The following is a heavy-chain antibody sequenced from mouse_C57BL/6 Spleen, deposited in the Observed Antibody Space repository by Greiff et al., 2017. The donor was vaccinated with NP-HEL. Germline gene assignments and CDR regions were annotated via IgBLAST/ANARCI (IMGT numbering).Heavy chain of an antibody. D-gene: IGHD1-1*01. J-gene: IGHJ2*01. V-gene: IGHV1-81*01. CDR3: AREDTTVVGDY. Sequence: QVQLQQSGAELARPGASVKLSCKASGYTFTRYGISWVKQRTGQGLEWIGEIYPRSGTTYYNEKFKGKATLHADKSSSTAYMELRSLTSEDSAVYFCAREDTTVVGDYWGQGTTLTVSS. CDR2: IYPRSGTT. CDR1: GYTFTRYG.